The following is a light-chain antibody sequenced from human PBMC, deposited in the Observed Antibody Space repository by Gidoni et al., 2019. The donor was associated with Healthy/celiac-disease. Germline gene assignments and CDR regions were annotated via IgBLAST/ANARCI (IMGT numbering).Light chain of an antibody. V-gene: IGLV2-14*04. CDR1: SSDIGGYDY. CDR2: DVS. Sequence: PPGQSITISCTGTSSDIGGYDYVSWYQQHPGKAPKLMIYDVSNRTSGVSNRFSGSKSGNTASLTISGLQAEDEADYYCSSYTSSSPWVFGGGTKLTVL. J-gene: IGLJ3*02. CDR3: SSYTSSSPWV.